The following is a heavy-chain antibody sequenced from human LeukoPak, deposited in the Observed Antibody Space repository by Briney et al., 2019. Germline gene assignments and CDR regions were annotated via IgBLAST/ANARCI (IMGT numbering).Heavy chain of an antibody. CDR1: GGSISSSSYY. CDR3: ARAGVTGAAFDY. J-gene: IGHJ4*02. Sequence: SETLSLTCTVSGGSISSSSYYWGWIRQPPGKGLEWIGSIYYSGSTYYNPSLKSRVTISVDTSKNQFSLKLSSVTAADTAVYYCARAGVTGAAFDYWGQGTLVTVSS. CDR2: IYYSGST. V-gene: IGHV4-39*07. D-gene: IGHD1-1*01.